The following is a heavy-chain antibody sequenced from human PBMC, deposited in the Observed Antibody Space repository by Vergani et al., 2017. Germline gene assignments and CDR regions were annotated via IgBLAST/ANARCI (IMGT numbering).Heavy chain of an antibody. CDR2: ISYDGSNK. V-gene: IGHV3-30-3*01. Sequence: QVQLVESGGGVVQPGRSLRLSCAASGFTFSSYAMHWVRQAPGKGLEWVAVISYDGSNKYYADSVKGRFTISRDNSKNTLYLQMNSLRAEDTAVYYCAGDLVRAWFGELSNYFDYWGQGTLVTVSS. J-gene: IGHJ4*02. CDR1: GFTFSSYA. D-gene: IGHD3-10*01. CDR3: AGDLVRAWFGELSNYFDY.